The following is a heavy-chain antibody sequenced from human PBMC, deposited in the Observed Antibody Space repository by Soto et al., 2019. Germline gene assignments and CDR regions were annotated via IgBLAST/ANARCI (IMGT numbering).Heavy chain of an antibody. CDR3: TTGSVEGV. CDR2: IKTNTEGGTT. J-gene: IGHJ6*02. CDR1: GLTISNAW. Sequence: EVQLVESGGGFIYPGGSLRLSCAASGLTISNAWMNWVRQAPGKGLVWVGRIKTNTEGGTTDYAAAVKGRFTVSRDDSTNTLYLQMNSLRTENTAVYYCTTGSVEGVWGQGTTVTVSS. V-gene: IGHV3-15*07. D-gene: IGHD2-15*01.